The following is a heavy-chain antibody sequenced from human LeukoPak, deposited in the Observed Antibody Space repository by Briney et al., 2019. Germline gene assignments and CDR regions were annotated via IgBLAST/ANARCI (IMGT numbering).Heavy chain of an antibody. CDR3: ARGSGRLDY. CDR1: GGSLSSYY. CDR2: IYHSGGT. J-gene: IGHJ4*02. Sequence: SETLSLTCTVSGGSLSSYYWSWIRQPPGKGLEWIGYIYHSGGTYYNPSLKSRVTISVDRSKNQFSLKLSSVTAADTAVYYCARGSGRLDYWGQGTLVTVSS. V-gene: IGHV4-59*12.